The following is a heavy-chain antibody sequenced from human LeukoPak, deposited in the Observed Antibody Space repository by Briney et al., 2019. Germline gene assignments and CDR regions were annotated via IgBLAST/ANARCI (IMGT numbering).Heavy chain of an antibody. CDR3: GRGGITGTTSLDY. Sequence: KPSETLSLTCTVSGGAISSHSWNWIRQPAGKGLEWIGRIYRSGSTNYNPSLKSRVTMSVDTSKNQFTLKLTSVTAADTAMYYCGRGGITGTTSLDYWGQGTLVTVS. CDR2: IYRSGST. J-gene: IGHJ4*02. CDR1: GGAISSHS. V-gene: IGHV4-4*07. D-gene: IGHD1-20*01.